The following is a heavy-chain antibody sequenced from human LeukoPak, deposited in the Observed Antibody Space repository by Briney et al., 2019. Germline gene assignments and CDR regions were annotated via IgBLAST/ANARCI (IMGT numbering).Heavy chain of an antibody. J-gene: IGHJ4*02. V-gene: IGHV3-48*01. D-gene: IGHD2-15*01. CDR3: AKDFRGSGYFFDY. CDR2: IGSSGNTI. Sequence: AGGSPRLSCAASGFTFSGYIMNWVRQAPGKGLEWVSFIGSSGNTIYYADSVKGRFTVSRDNAKNSLYLQMNSLRAEDTAVYYCAKDFRGSGYFFDYWGQGTLVTVSS. CDR1: GFTFSGYI.